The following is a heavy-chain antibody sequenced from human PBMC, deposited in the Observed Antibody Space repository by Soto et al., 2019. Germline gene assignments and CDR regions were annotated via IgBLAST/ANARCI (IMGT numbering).Heavy chain of an antibody. J-gene: IGHJ3*01. CDR3: ARQLDSSGYYWAI. D-gene: IGHD3-22*01. CDR2: IYPGDSDT. Sequence: GESLKISCKGSGYSFTSYWIGWVRQMPVKGLEWMGIIYPGDSDTRYSPSFQGQVTISADKSISTAYLQWSSLKASDTAMYYCARQLDSSGYYWAIWGQGTMLTVSS. V-gene: IGHV5-51*01. CDR1: GYSFTSYW.